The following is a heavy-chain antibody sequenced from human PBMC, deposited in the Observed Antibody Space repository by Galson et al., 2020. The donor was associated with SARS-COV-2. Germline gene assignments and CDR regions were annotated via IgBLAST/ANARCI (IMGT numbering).Heavy chain of an antibody. Sequence: SETLSLTCAVSGGSTNNYYWSWIRQSPGKGLEWIGYVYYNGRTNYHPSLRSRVSISLDTSKDKLFLELKSVTAADTAIYYCARHVVPYSYGTGCAPWGQGTLVTVSS. CDR3: ARHVVPYSYGTGCAP. CDR2: VYYNGRT. CDR1: GGSTNNYY. D-gene: IGHD5-18*01. J-gene: IGHJ5*02. V-gene: IGHV4-59*08.